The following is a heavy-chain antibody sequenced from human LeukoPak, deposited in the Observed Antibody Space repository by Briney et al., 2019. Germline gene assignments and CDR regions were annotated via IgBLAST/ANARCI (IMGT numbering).Heavy chain of an antibody. CDR3: ARDLLGYYYDSSGYSDAFDI. CDR1: GGSISSGSYY. J-gene: IGHJ3*02. D-gene: IGHD3-22*01. V-gene: IGHV4-61*02. CDR2: IYTSGST. Sequence: SETLSLTCTVSGGSISSGSYYWSWIRQPAGKGLEWIWRIYTSGSTNYNPSLKSRVTISVDTSKNQFSLKLSSVTAADTAVYYCARDLLGYYYDSSGYSDAFDIWGQGTMVTVSS.